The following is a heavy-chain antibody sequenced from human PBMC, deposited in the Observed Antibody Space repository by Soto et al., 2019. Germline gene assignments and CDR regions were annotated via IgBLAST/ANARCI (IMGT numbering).Heavy chain of an antibody. CDR3: ARAASSGYYPDY. CDR2: ISYDGSNK. J-gene: IGHJ4*02. D-gene: IGHD3-22*01. Sequence: PGGSLRLSCAASGFTFSSYAMHWVRQAPGKGLEWVAVISYDGSNKYYADSVKGRFTISRDNSKNTLYLQMNSLRAEDTAVYYCARAASSGYYPDYWGQGTLVTVSS. CDR1: GFTFSSYA. V-gene: IGHV3-30-3*01.